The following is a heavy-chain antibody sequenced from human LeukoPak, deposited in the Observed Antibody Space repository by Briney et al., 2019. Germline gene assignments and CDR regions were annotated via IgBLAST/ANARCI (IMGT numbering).Heavy chain of an antibody. Sequence: PGGSLRLSCVASGFTYRSYAVSWFRQAPGKGLERVSTLTRSGADTYYADSVRGRFTISKDSYKNTLQMNSLSAEDTAIYYCVKHSEDFYGNIDYWGQGILVTVSS. D-gene: IGHD1-1*01. CDR2: LTRSGADT. CDR1: GFTYRSYA. V-gene: IGHV3-23*01. CDR3: VKHSEDFYGNIDY. J-gene: IGHJ4*02.